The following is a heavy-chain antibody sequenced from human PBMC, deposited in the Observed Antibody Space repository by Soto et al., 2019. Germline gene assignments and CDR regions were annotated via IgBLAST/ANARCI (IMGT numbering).Heavy chain of an antibody. V-gene: IGHV1-8*01. CDR3: ARGHVVVVPADSGWFDP. CDR2: MNPNSGNT. Sequence: QVQLVQSGAEVKKPGASVKVSCKASGYTFTSYDINWVRQATGQGLEWMVWMNPNSGNTGYAQKFPGRVTMTRNTSISTAYMELSSLRSEDTAVYDCARGHVVVVPADSGWFDPWGQGTLVTVSS. J-gene: IGHJ5*02. CDR1: GYTFTSYD. D-gene: IGHD2-2*01.